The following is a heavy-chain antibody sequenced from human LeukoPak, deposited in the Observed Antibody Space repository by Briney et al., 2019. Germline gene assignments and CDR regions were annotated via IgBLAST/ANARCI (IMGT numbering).Heavy chain of an antibody. Sequence: PSETLSLTCAVSGGSISSSSYYWGWIRQPPGKGLEWIGSIYYSGSTYYNPSLKSRVTISVDTSKNQFSLKLSSVTAADTAVYYCASIGYYYGSGSSDYWGQGTLVTVSS. V-gene: IGHV4-39*07. CDR1: GGSISSSSYY. CDR3: ASIGYYYGSGSSDY. D-gene: IGHD3-10*01. CDR2: IYYSGST. J-gene: IGHJ4*02.